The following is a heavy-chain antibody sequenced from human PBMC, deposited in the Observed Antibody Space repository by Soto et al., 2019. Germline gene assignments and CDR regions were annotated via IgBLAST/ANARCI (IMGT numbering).Heavy chain of an antibody. CDR3: AKAVKYYDSTGYDAFAV. V-gene: IGHV4-59*01. J-gene: IGHJ3*01. CDR2: MFHSGRT. CDR1: GDSISSYF. D-gene: IGHD3-22*01. Sequence: SETLSLTCTVSGDSISSYFWTWIRQPPGKALEWIGYMFHSGRTSYNPSLTSRVTMSADTSNNQFSLTLTSVTAADTAVYYCAKAVKYYDSTGYDAFAVWGQGXMVTVS.